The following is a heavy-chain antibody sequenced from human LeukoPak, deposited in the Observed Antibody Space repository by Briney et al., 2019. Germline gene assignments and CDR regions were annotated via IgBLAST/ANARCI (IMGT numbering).Heavy chain of an antibody. D-gene: IGHD1-1*01. V-gene: IGHV3-7*01. J-gene: IGHJ4*02. Sequence: PWGSLRLSCAASGFTVSSYWMNWVRKAPGTGLEWVANIKEDGSEKYYVDSVKGRFTISRDNAKNSLYLQMNSLSAEDTAVYYCAGYNHLESWGQGTLVTVSA. CDR3: AGYNHLES. CDR1: GFTVSSYW. CDR2: IKEDGSEK.